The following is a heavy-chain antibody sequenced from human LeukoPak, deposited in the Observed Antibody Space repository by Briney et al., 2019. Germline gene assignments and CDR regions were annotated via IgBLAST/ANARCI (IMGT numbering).Heavy chain of an antibody. CDR1: GYSFTSYW. V-gene: IGHV5-51*01. CDR2: IYPGDSDT. J-gene: IGHJ6*02. Sequence: GGSLQISCKGAGYSFTSYWIGWVRRMPGKGLEWMGIIYPGDSDTRYSPSFQGQVTISADKSISTAYLQWSSLKASDTAMYYCARAMGSSGWYYYYGMDVWGQGTTVTVSS. CDR3: ARAMGSSGWYYYYGMDV. D-gene: IGHD6-19*01.